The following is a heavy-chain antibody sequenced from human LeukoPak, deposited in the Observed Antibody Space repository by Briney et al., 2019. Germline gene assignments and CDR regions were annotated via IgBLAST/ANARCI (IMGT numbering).Heavy chain of an antibody. CDR2: ISGSGGST. CDR3: ATQYGGKDYYYYGMDV. D-gene: IGHD4-23*01. CDR1: GFTFSSYA. J-gene: IGHJ6*02. V-gene: IGHV3-23*01. Sequence: PGGSLRLSCAASGFTFSSYAMSWVRQAPGKGLEWVSLISGSGGSTNYADSVKGRFTVSRDNSKNTLYLQMNSLRAEDTAVYYCATQYGGKDYYYYGMDVWGQGTTVTVSS.